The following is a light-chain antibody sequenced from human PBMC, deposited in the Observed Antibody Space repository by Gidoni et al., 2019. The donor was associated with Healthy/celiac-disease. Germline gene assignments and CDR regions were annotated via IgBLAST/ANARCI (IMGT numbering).Light chain of an antibody. CDR1: QSVSSSY. CDR3: QQYGSSPYT. V-gene: IGKV3-20*01. J-gene: IGKJ2*01. Sequence: EIVLTQSPGTLSLSPGERATLSCRASQSVSSSYLAWYQQKPGQAPMLLSYGASSRATGIPDRFSGSWSGTDFTLTISRLEPEDFAVYYCQQYGSSPYTFGQGTKLEIK. CDR2: GAS.